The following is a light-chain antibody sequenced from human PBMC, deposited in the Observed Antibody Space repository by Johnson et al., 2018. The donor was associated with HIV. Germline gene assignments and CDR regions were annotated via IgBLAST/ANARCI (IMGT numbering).Light chain of an antibody. V-gene: IGLV1-51*02. Sequence: QSVLTQPPSVSAAPGQKVTISCSGSSSNIGNNYVSWYQQLPGTAPTLLIYQTNKRPSGIPDRISGSKSGTSATLGITGLQTGDEADYYCGTWDSSLSAYVFGTGTKVTVL. CDR1: SSNIGNNY. CDR3: GTWDSSLSAYV. CDR2: QTN. J-gene: IGLJ1*01.